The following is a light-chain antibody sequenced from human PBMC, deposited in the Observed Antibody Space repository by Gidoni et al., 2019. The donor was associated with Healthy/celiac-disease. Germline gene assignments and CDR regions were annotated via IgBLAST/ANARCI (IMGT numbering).Light chain of an antibody. CDR3: QAWDSSTAGV. CDR2: QDN. CDR1: KLGDKY. V-gene: IGLV3-1*01. Sequence: SYELTQPPSVSVSPGQTASITCSGDKLGDKYAFLYLQKPGQSPVLVIYQDNKRPSGIPERFSGSNSGNTATLTISGTQAMDEADYYCQAWDSSTAGVFGGGTKLTVL. J-gene: IGLJ3*02.